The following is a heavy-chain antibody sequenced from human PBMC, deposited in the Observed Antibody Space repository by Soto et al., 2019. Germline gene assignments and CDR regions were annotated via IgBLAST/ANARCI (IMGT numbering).Heavy chain of an antibody. CDR3: ARVFSSGSGWMYYFDF. CDR1: SDSIAGENW. Sequence: QVQLQESGPGLVNPSETLSLTCTVSSDSIAGENWWSWVRQPPGTGLEWIGEIFHTGGTNYNPSLKSRVTMEVDKSKNQFSLKLISATAADTAVYYCARVFSSGSGWMYYFDFWGQGTLVSVSS. J-gene: IGHJ4*02. D-gene: IGHD6-25*01. V-gene: IGHV4-4*02. CDR2: IFHTGGT.